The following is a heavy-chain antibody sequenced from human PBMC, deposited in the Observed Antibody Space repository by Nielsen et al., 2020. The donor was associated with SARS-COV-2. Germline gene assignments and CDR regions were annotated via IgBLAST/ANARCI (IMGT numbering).Heavy chain of an antibody. CDR1: GFTFSSYS. CDR3: ARGSPNIVATIFDY. Sequence: GESLKISCAASGFTFSSYSMNWVRQAPGKGLEWVSSISSSSSYIYYADSVKGRFTISRDNAKNSLYLQMNSLRAEDTAVYYCARGSPNIVATIFDYWGQGTLVTVSS. CDR2: ISSSSSYI. J-gene: IGHJ4*02. D-gene: IGHD5-12*01. V-gene: IGHV3-21*01.